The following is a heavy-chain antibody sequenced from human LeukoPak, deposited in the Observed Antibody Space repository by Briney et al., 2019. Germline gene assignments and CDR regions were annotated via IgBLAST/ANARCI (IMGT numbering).Heavy chain of an antibody. V-gene: IGHV3-23*01. Sequence: GGSLRLSCAACGFTFSSYAMSWVRQAPGKGLEWISGISGSGDNTYYADSVKGRFTISRDNSKNTLYVQVNSLGTEDTAAYYCAKGSYYDSSGSFYFDYWGQGTPVTVSS. D-gene: IGHD3-22*01. CDR2: ISGSGDNT. CDR1: GFTFSSYA. CDR3: AKGSYYDSSGSFYFDY. J-gene: IGHJ4*02.